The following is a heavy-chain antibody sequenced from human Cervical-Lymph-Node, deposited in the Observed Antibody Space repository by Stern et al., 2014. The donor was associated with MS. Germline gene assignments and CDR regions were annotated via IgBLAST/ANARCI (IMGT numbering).Heavy chain of an antibody. CDR1: VYTFTNTG. D-gene: IGHD1-1*01. CDR2: VSTYNGNT. J-gene: IGHJ4*02. Sequence: VQLGQSGAEVKKPGASVKASCKASVYTFTNTGINWVRPAPGQGPMWMGWVSTYNGNTKYAQKLRGRVTMTTDTSTSTAYMELRSLGSDDTAVYYCARGDDKTSYDYWGQGTLVTVSS. V-gene: IGHV1-18*01. CDR3: ARGDDKTSYDY.